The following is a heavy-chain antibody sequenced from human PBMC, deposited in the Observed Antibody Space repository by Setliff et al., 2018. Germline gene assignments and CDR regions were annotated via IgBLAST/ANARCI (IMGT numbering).Heavy chain of an antibody. CDR3: ARDTSSDWAAWFDP. J-gene: IGHJ5*02. CDR2: IYYTGKT. V-gene: IGHV4-31*03. Sequence: ASETLSLTCTVSGDSLSGDNYFWSWIRQLPGKGLQWVGYIYYTGKTYYNPSLKSRLEMSVDTSKNQFSLKLTSVTAADTAMYYCARDTSSDWAAWFDPWSQGILVTVSS. CDR1: GDSLSGDNYF. D-gene: IGHD6-19*01.